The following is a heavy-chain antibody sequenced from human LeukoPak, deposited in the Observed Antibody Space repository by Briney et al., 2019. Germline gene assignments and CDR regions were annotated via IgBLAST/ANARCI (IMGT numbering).Heavy chain of an antibody. J-gene: IGHJ4*02. CDR2: VSISSGTI. V-gene: IGHV3-48*04. Sequence: GGSPRLSCAASGFTFSGHNMNWVRQAPGKGLEWISFVSISSGTIYYADSVNGRFRISRDNAKSSLDLEMNSLRAEDTAVYYCARAMSTFGGVRNYFDSWGQGTLVTVSS. D-gene: IGHD3-16*01. CDR1: GFTFSGHN. CDR3: ARAMSTFGGVRNYFDS.